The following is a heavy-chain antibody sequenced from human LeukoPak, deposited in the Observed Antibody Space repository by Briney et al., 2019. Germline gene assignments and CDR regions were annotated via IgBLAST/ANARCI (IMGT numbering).Heavy chain of an antibody. V-gene: IGHV4-59*01. J-gene: IGHJ4*02. CDR1: GGSISSYY. D-gene: IGHD6-19*01. CDR2: IYYSGST. Sequence: SETLSLTCTVSGGSISSYYWSWIRQPPGKGLEWIGYIYYSGSTNYNPSLKSRVTIYLDTSKSQFSLKLRSVTAADTAVYYCASIYSSGYYPIGYWGQGTLVTVS. CDR3: ASIYSSGYYPIGY.